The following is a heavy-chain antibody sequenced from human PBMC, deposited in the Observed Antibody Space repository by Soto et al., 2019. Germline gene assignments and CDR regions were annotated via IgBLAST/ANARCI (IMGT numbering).Heavy chain of an antibody. CDR3: ARAPPPGYYGMDV. D-gene: IGHD3-10*01. CDR2: IKQDGSEK. J-gene: IGHJ6*02. Sequence: GSLRLSCAASGLTFSSYWMSWVRQAPGKGLEWAANIKQDGSEKYYVDSVKGRFTISRDNAKNSLYLQMNSLRAKDTAVYYCARAPPPGYYGMDVWGQGTTVTVSS. CDR1: GLTFSSYW. V-gene: IGHV3-7*01.